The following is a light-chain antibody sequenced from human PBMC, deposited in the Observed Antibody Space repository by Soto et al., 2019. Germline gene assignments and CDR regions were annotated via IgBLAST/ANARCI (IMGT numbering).Light chain of an antibody. CDR1: QRISNN. V-gene: IGKV3-15*01. J-gene: IGKJ1*01. CDR3: QQYNNRPPWT. CDR2: DAS. Sequence: EKVMTQSPTTLSVSPGERVTLSYRASQRISNNLAWYQQKPGQSPSLLIYDASTRATGIPDRFSGSGSGTEFTLTISSLQSEDFAVYYCQQYNNRPPWTFGQGTKVEIK.